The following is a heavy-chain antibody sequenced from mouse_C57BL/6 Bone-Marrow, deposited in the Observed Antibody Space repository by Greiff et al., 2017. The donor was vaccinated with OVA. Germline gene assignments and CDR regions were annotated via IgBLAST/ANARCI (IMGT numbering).Heavy chain of an antibody. J-gene: IGHJ3*01. V-gene: IGHV1-53*01. CDR3: ARGAYYGSSLFAY. CDR2: INPSNGGT. Sequence: VQLQQPGTELVKPGASVKLSCKASGYTFTSYWMHWVKQRPGKGLEWIGNINPSNGGTNYNEKFKSKATLTVDNTSSTAYMQRSSLTSEDSAVYYCARGAYYGSSLFAYWGQGTLVTVSA. D-gene: IGHD1-1*01. CDR1: GYTFTSYW.